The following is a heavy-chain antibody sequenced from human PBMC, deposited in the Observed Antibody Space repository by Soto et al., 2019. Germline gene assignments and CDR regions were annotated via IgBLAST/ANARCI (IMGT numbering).Heavy chain of an antibody. Sequence: ASVKVSCKASGYTFTSYGISWVRQAPGQGLEWKGWISAYNGNTNYAQKLQGRVTMTTDTSTSTAYMELRSLRSDDTAVYYCARGFVNTIFGVVITPDKYYFDYWGQGTLVTVSS. CDR3: ARGFVNTIFGVVITPDKYYFDY. CDR1: GYTFTSYG. J-gene: IGHJ4*02. V-gene: IGHV1-18*01. D-gene: IGHD3-3*01. CDR2: ISAYNGNT.